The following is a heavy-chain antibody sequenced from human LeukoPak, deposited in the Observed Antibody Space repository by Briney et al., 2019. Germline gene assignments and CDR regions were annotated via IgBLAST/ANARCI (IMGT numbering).Heavy chain of an antibody. CDR3: ARDRGSGWFVY. J-gene: IGHJ5*01. D-gene: IGHD6-19*01. V-gene: IGHV1-18*01. CDR2: ISAYNGNT. CDR1: GGTFSSYA. Sequence: GASVKVSCKASGGTFSSYAISWVRQAPGQGLEWMGWISAYNGNTNYVQKLQGRVTMTTDTSTSTAYMELRSLRSDDTAVYYCARDRGSGWFVYWGQGTLVTVSS.